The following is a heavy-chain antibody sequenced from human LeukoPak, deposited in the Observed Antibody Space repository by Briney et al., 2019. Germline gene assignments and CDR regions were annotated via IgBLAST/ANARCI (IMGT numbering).Heavy chain of an antibody. J-gene: IGHJ6*03. CDR1: GGSISSYY. Sequence: SETLSLICTVSGGSISSYYWSWIRQPPGKGLEWIGYIYYSGSTNYNPSLKSRVTISVDTSKNQFSLKLSSVTAADTAVYYCARVYSSSSQYYYYYYMDVWGKGTTVTVSS. V-gene: IGHV4-59*01. D-gene: IGHD6-6*01. CDR3: ARVYSSSSQYYYYYYMDV. CDR2: IYYSGST.